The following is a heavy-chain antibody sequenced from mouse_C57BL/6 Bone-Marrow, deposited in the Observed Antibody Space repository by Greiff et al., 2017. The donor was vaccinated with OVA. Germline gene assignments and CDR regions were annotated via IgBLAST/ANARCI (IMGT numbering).Heavy chain of an antibody. CDR1: GYSITSGYY. V-gene: IGHV3-6*01. Sequence: EVKLQESGPGLVKPSQSLSLTCSVTGYSITSGYYWNWIRQFPGNKLEWMGYISYDGSNNYNPSLKNRISITRDTSKNQFFLKLNSVTTEDTATYYCARYDYDLNWYFDVWGTGTTVTVSS. J-gene: IGHJ1*03. CDR2: ISYDGSN. D-gene: IGHD2-4*01. CDR3: ARYDYDLNWYFDV.